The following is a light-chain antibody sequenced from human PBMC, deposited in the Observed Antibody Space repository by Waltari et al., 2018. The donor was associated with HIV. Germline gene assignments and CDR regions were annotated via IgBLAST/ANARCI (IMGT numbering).Light chain of an antibody. CDR1: SSHVGGHNY. CDR3: SSYTSSSTLV. Sequence: QSALTQPASVSGSPGQSITLSCTGTSSHVGGHNYGYWYQPHPGKAPKLTIYEVSNRPAGVSNRFSGSKSGNTASLTISGLQAEDEADYYCSSYTSSSTLVFGGGTKLTVL. J-gene: IGLJ3*02. CDR2: EVS. V-gene: IGLV2-14*01.